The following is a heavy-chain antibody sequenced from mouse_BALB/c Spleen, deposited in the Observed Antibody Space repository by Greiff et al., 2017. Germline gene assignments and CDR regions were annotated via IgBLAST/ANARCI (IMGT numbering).Heavy chain of an antibody. J-gene: IGHJ3*01. CDR1: GFTFNTYA. CDR3: VRHLNWDGGFAY. CDR2: IRSKSNNYAT. D-gene: IGHD4-1*02. V-gene: IGHV10-1*02. Sequence: EVQLVESGGGLVQPTGSLKLSCAASGFTFNTYAMNWVRQAPGKGLEWVARIRSKSNNYATYYADSVKDRFTISRDDSQSMLYLQMNNLKTEDTAMYYCVRHLNWDGGFAYWGQGTLVTVSA.